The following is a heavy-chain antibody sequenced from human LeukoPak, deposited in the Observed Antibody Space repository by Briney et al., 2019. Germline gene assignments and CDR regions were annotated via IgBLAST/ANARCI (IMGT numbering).Heavy chain of an antibody. D-gene: IGHD4-17*01. CDR3: ARDPGPTTVTTDA. J-gene: IGHJ5*02. Sequence: GASVKVSCKASGYTFTSYYMHWVRQAPGQGLEWMGIINPRGGSTSYAQKFQGRVTMTRDTSTSTVYMELSSLRSEDTAVYYCARDPGPTTVTTDAWGQGTLVTVSS. CDR1: GYTFTSYY. CDR2: INPRGGST. V-gene: IGHV1-46*01.